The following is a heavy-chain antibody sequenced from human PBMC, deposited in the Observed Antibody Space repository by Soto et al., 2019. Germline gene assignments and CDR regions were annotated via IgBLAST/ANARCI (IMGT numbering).Heavy chain of an antibody. J-gene: IGHJ4*02. CDR3: ASDPPPPDY. CDR1: GYTFASYA. V-gene: IGHV1-18*01. Sequence: QVQLVQSGAEVKKPGASVKVSCKASGYTFASYAISWMRQAPGQGLEWMGWISAYNGNTNYAQKPXSTVTMTTDTSTSTAYMELRSLRSADTAVDYCASDPPPPDYWGQGTLVTVSS. CDR2: ISAYNGNT.